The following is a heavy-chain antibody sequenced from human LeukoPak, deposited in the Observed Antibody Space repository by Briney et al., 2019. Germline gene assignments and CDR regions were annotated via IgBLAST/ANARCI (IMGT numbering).Heavy chain of an antibody. CDR3: ARHLVVATYDY. J-gene: IGHJ4*02. CDR1: GFTLSDYY. CDR2: ISSGGSTI. D-gene: IGHD2-21*01. V-gene: IGHV3-11*01. Sequence: PWGAPRLSCAAPGFTLSDYYMSLIPQAPGKGVEWVSYISSGGSTIYYADSVKGRFTISRDNAKNSLYLQMNSLRAEDTAVYYCARHLVVATYDYWGQGTLVTVSS.